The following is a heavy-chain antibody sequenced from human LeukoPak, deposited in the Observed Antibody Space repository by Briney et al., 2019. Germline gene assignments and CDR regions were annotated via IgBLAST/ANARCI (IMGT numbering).Heavy chain of an antibody. D-gene: IGHD3-10*01. CDR1: GFTFSDYY. J-gene: IGHJ4*02. V-gene: IGHV3-11*01. CDR2: ISSSGSTI. Sequence: GGSLRLSCAASGFTFSDYYMSWIRQAPGKGLEWVSYISSSGSTIYYADSVKGRFTISRDNAKNSLYLQMNSLRAEDTAVYYCARIPSCYYGSEMPYYFDYWGQGTLVTVSS. CDR3: ARIPSCYYGSEMPYYFDY.